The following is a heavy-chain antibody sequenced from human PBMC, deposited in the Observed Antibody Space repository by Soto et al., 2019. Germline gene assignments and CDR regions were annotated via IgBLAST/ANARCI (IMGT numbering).Heavy chain of an antibody. J-gene: IGHJ6*02. D-gene: IGHD3-3*01. CDR1: GYTFTSYD. CDR2: MNPNSGNT. Sequence: ASVKVSCKASGYTFTSYDINWVRQATGQGLEWMGWMNPNSGNTGYAQKFQGRVTMTRNTSISTAYMELSSLRSEDTAVYYCARGQSSHYDFWSGYSTRFVVMDVWGQGTTVTVSS. V-gene: IGHV1-8*01. CDR3: ARGQSSHYDFWSGYSTRFVVMDV.